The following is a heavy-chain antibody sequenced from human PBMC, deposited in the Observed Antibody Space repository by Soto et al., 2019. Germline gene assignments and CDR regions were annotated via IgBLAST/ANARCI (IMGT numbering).Heavy chain of an antibody. V-gene: IGHV3-23*01. D-gene: IGHD6-19*01. Sequence: EVQLLESGGGLVQPGGSLRLSCAASGFPFSGYGMSWVRQAPGRELEWVSSITGGGGITYYTDSVKGRFIISRENSRNSLYLQMNSLRADDTAVYYCARTLSAWPVNFGTWGQGTLVTVSS. CDR1: GFPFSGYG. J-gene: IGHJ5*02. CDR3: ARTLSAWPVNFGT. CDR2: ITGGGGIT.